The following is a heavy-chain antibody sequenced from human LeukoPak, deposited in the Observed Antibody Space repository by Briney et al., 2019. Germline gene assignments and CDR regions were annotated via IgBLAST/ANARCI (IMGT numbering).Heavy chain of an antibody. V-gene: IGHV3-23*01. CDR3: AKDFYYDSSGYYALDY. J-gene: IGHJ4*02. D-gene: IGHD3-22*01. CDR2: ISGSGGST. CDR1: GFTFSSYA. Sequence: GGSLRLSCAASGFTFSSYAMSWVRQAPGKGLEWVSAISGSGGSTYYADSVKGRFTISRDNSKNSLYLQMNSLRAEDTALYYCAKDFYYDSSGYYALDYWGQGTLVTVSS.